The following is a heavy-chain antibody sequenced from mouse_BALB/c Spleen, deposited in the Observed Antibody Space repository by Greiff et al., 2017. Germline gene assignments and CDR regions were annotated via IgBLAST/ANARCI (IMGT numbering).Heavy chain of an antibody. V-gene: IGHV3-6*02. J-gene: IGHJ3*01. CDR1: GYSITSGYY. CDR2: ISYDGSN. Sequence: DVQLVESGPGLVKPSQSLSLTCSVTGYSITSGYYWNWIRQFPGNKLEWMGYISYDGSNNYNPSLKNRISITRDTSKNQFFLKLNSVTTEDTATYYCARDRPTGFAYWGQGTLVTVSA. CDR3: ARDRPTGFAY.